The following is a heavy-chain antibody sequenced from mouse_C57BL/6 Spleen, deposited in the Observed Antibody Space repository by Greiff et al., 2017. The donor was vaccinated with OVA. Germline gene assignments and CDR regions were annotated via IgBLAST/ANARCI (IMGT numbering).Heavy chain of an antibody. V-gene: IGHV1-69*01. CDR2: IDPSDSYT. Sequence: QVQLQQPGAELVMPGASVKLSCKASGYTFTSYWMHWVKQRPGQGLEWIGEIDPSDSYTNYNQQFKGKSTLTVDKSSSTAYMQLSSLTSEDSAVYYCARGGSGYVRYYAMDYWGQGTSVTVSS. J-gene: IGHJ4*01. D-gene: IGHD3-2*02. CDR3: ARGGSGYVRYYAMDY. CDR1: GYTFTSYW.